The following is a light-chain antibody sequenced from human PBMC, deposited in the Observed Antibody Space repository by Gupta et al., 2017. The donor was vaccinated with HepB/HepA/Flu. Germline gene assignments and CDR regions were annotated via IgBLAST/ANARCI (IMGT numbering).Light chain of an antibody. J-gene: IGKJ2*04. CDR1: QSVSSN. CDR3: QQYNNGLQCR. V-gene: IGKV3-15*01. CDR2: GAS. Sequence: VMTQSLATLSVSPGERATLSCRASQSVSSNVAWEQQKPGQATRLLIYGASTRATCMPARFSGSGSGTEFTLTISSLQSEDFAVYYCQQYNNGLQCRFGQGTKLEIK.